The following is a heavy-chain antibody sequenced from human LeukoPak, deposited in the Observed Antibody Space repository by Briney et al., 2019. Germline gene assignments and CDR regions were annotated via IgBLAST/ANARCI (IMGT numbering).Heavy chain of an antibody. CDR2: ISSNGRDT. J-gene: IGHJ4*02. D-gene: IGHD6-25*01. V-gene: IGHV3-64D*08. CDR3: ARLAAAGHSDF. CDR1: EFTFGTYA. Sequence: KSGGSLRLSCSASEFTFGTYAMLWVRQASGEGLGYVSAISSNGRDTYYAASVRGRFSISRVNSNNTLYLQMSSLRPEDTAMYYCARLAAAGHSDFWGQGALVAVSS.